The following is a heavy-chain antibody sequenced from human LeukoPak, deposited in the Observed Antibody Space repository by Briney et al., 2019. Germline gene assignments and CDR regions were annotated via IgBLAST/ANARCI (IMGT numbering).Heavy chain of an antibody. CDR1: GGTFSSYA. D-gene: IGHD3-9*01. J-gene: IGHJ4*02. V-gene: IGHV1-69*05. CDR2: IIPIFGTA. CDR3: ATEFHDILTGYTYFDY. Sequence: ASVKVSCKASGGTFSSYAISWVRQAPGQGLEWMGRIIPIFGTANYAQKFQGRVTITTDESTSTAYMELSSLRSEDTAVYYCATEFHDILTGYTYFDYWGKGTLVTVSS.